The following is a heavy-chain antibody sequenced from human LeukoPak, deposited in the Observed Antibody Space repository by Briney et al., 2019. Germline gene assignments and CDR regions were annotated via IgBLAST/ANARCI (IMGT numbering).Heavy chain of an antibody. D-gene: IGHD2-15*01. CDR3: AKTASAYCSGGSCSDFDY. J-gene: IGHJ4*02. V-gene: IGHV3-30*18. CDR1: GFTFSNYG. CDR2: ISYDGSNK. Sequence: GGSLRLSCAASGFTFSNYGMHWVRQAPGKGLEWVAVISYDGSNKYYADSVRGRFTISRDNSKNTLYLQMNSLRAEDTAVYYCAKTASAYCSGGSCSDFDYWAREPWSPSPQ.